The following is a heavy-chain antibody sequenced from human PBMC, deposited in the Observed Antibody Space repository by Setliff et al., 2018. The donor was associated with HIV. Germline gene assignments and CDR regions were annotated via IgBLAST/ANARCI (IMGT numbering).Heavy chain of an antibody. V-gene: IGHV4-59*11. Sequence: SQTLSLTCTVSGTSINSHYWSWIRQSPGRELEWIGYIYSTGSTNYNPSLQSRVSISMDASKNKFSLKVTSVTSADTAVYYCAKGAGFYGDYTFDYWGQGNQVTVSS. CDR1: GTSINSHY. J-gene: IGHJ4*02. CDR2: IYSTGST. D-gene: IGHD4-17*01. CDR3: AKGAGFYGDYTFDY.